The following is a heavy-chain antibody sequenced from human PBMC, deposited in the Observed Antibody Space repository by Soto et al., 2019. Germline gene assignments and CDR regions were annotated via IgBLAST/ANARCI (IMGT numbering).Heavy chain of an antibody. D-gene: IGHD6-19*01. V-gene: IGHV3-30-3*01. CDR3: ARDKSPYSSGWHNRLFHY. CDR2: ISYDGSNK. Sequence: QVQLVESGGGVVQPGRSLRLSCAASGFTFSSYAMHWVRQAPGKGLEWVAVISYDGSNKYYADSVKGRFTISRDNSKNSLYLQMNSLRAEDTAVYYCARDKSPYSSGWHNRLFHYWGQGTLVTVSS. J-gene: IGHJ4*02. CDR1: GFTFSSYA.